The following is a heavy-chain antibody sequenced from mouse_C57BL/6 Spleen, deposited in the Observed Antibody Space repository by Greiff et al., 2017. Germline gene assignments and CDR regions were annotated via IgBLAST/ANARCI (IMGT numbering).Heavy chain of an antibody. J-gene: IGHJ2*01. CDR2: IDPSDSYT. CDR3: ARGGGGFDY. CDR1: GYTFTSYW. Sequence: VKLQQPGAELVMPGASVKLSCKASGYTFTSYWMHWVKQRPGQGLEWIGEIDPSDSYTNYNQKFKGKSTLTVDKSSSTAYMQLSSLTSEDSAVYYCARGGGGFDYWGQGTTLTVSS. V-gene: IGHV1-69*01.